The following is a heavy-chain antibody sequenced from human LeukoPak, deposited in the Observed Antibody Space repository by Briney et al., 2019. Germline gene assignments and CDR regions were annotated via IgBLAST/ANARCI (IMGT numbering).Heavy chain of an antibody. D-gene: IGHD2-2*01. Sequence: ASVKVSCKASGYTFTNYAMNWVRQAPGQGLGWMGWINTNTGNPTYAQDFTGRFVFSLDTSVSTAYPQISSLKADDTAVYYCARDPMGYCSSTSCYPSAFDIWGQGTMVTVSS. CDR1: GYTFTNYA. CDR3: ARDPMGYCSSTSCYPSAFDI. J-gene: IGHJ3*02. V-gene: IGHV7-4-1*02. CDR2: INTNTGNP.